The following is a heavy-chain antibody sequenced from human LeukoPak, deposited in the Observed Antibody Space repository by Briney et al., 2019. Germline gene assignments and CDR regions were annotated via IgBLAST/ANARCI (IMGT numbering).Heavy chain of an antibody. V-gene: IGHV6-1*01. D-gene: IGHD2/OR15-2a*01. CDR1: GDSVSSTSAT. CDR3: ARSAYFQEYLKH. J-gene: IGHJ1*01. Sequence: SQTLSLTCAISGDSVSSTSATWNWIRQSPSRGLEWLGRTYYRSKWNSDYAVSVKSRIIINPDTSKNQSSLHLNSVTPDDTAVYYCARSAYFQEYLKHWGQGTPVTASP. CDR2: TYYRSKWNS.